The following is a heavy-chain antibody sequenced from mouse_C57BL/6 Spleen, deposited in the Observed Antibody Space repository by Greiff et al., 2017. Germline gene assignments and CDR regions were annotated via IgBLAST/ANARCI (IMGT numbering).Heavy chain of an antibody. CDR2: IWRGGST. Sequence: QVQLQQSGPGLVQPSQSLSITCTVSGFSLTSYGVHWVRQSPGKGLEWLGVIWRGGSTDYNAAFMSRLSITKDNSKSQVFFKMNSLQADDTAIYYCAKNPNYYGSSHGAMDYWGQGTSVTVSS. D-gene: IGHD1-1*01. J-gene: IGHJ4*01. CDR1: GFSLTSYG. CDR3: AKNPNYYGSSHGAMDY. V-gene: IGHV2-5*01.